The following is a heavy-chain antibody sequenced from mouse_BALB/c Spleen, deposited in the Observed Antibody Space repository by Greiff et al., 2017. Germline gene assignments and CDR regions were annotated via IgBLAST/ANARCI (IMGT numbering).Heavy chain of an antibody. Sequence: EVKLQESGPSLVKPSQTLSLTCSVTGDSITSGYWNWIRKFPGNKLEYMGYISYSGSTYYNPSLKSRISITRDTSKNQYYLQLNSVTTEDTATYYCARYGTTVVATGYYAMDYWGQGTSVTVSS. CDR2: ISYSGST. CDR3: ARYGTTVVATGYYAMDY. V-gene: IGHV3-8*02. D-gene: IGHD1-1*01. J-gene: IGHJ4*01. CDR1: GDSITSGY.